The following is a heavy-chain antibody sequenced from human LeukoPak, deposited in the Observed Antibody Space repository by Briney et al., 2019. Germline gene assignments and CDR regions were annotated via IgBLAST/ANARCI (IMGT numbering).Heavy chain of an antibody. Sequence: PSENLSFTCSVYAVSINGYYCNWIRQRPGKGLKWIREIHPTGSTTYNTSLKSRPTISADTSTNQFSLKLSSVTAADTALYFCVRGVDSGKLGYWGQGTLVTVSS. D-gene: IGHD3-3*01. J-gene: IGHJ4*02. CDR1: AVSINGYY. CDR2: IHPTGST. V-gene: IGHV4-34*01. CDR3: VRGVDSGKLGY.